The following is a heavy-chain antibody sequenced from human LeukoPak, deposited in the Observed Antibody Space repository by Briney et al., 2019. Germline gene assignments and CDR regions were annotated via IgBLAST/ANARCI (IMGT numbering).Heavy chain of an antibody. CDR1: GFAFSSYG. Sequence: GGSLKLSCEASGFAFSSYGMNWVRQAPGKGLEWISSISSDSNYIFYADSVQGRFTISRDNAENSLFLQVNSLRAEDTAVYYCARGGSPPEALGDTFDIWGPGTMVTVSS. CDR2: ISSDSNYI. J-gene: IGHJ3*02. D-gene: IGHD1-26*01. V-gene: IGHV3-21*01. CDR3: ARGGSPPEALGDTFDI.